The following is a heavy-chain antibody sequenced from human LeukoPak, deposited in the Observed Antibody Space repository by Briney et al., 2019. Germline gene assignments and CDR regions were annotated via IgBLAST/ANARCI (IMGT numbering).Heavy chain of an antibody. CDR3: ARGGDIVVVPASWFDP. CDR1: GYTFTGCY. V-gene: IGHV1-2*02. D-gene: IGHD2-2*01. J-gene: IGHJ5*02. Sequence: GASVKVSCKASGYTFTGCYMHWVRQAPGQGLEWMGWINPNSGGTNYAQKFQGRVTMTRDTSISTAYMELSRLRSDDTAVYYCARGGDIVVVPASWFDPWGQGTLVTVSS. CDR2: INPNSGGT.